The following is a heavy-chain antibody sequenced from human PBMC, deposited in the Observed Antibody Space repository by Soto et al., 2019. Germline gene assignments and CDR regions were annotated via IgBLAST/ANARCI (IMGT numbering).Heavy chain of an antibody. V-gene: IGHV3-23*01. J-gene: IGHJ4*02. Sequence: GGSLRLSCAASGFTFSSYAMSWVRQAPGKGLEWVSAIRGSGGSTYYADSVKGRFTISRDNSKNTLYLQMNSLRAEDTAVYYCAKDQGLLWFGELEGYFDYWGQGTLVTVSS. D-gene: IGHD3-10*01. CDR3: AKDQGLLWFGELEGYFDY. CDR1: GFTFSSYA. CDR2: IRGSGGST.